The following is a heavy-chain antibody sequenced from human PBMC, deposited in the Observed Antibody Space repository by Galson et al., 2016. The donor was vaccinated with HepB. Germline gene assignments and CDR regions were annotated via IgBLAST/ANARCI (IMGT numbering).Heavy chain of an antibody. D-gene: IGHD3-22*01. CDR3: ARYDYDNNVYPL. V-gene: IGHV3-48*01. Sequence: SLRLSCAASGFTFSTYAMSWVRQAPGKGLEWLSYINSDGDSIYYADSVRGRFTVSRDNAKNSLYLQLNGLRGEDKAVYYRARYDYDNNVYPLWGQGTLVTVSS. J-gene: IGHJ4*02. CDR2: INSDGDSI. CDR1: GFTFSTYA.